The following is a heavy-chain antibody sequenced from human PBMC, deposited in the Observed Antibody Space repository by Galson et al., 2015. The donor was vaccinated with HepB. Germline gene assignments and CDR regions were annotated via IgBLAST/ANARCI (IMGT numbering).Heavy chain of an antibody. V-gene: IGHV3-9*01. CDR1: GFTFNNYD. Sequence: SLRLSCAASGFTFNNYDMQWVRQAPGRGLEWVSGISWYSGYIVYADSVKGRFTISRDNAKNTLYLQMSSLRTEDTALYYCSRGTYCSGGRGDPDSSGFENWGQGALVTVSS. D-gene: IGHD2-15*01. CDR2: ISWYSGYI. J-gene: IGHJ4*02. CDR3: SRGTYCSGGRGDPDSSGFEN.